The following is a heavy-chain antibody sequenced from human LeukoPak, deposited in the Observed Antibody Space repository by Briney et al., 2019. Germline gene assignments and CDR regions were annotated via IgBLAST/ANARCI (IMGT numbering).Heavy chain of an antibody. CDR1: GYTFTSYG. Sequence: ASVKVSCKASGYTFTSYGISWVRQAPGQGLEWMGWISAYNGNTNYAQKLQGRVTMTTDTSTSTAYMELRSLRSDDTAVYYCARVSWFPGTSYYFMGVWGKGTTVTVSS. J-gene: IGHJ6*03. V-gene: IGHV1-18*01. D-gene: IGHD1-1*01. CDR3: ARVSWFPGTSYYFMGV. CDR2: ISAYNGNT.